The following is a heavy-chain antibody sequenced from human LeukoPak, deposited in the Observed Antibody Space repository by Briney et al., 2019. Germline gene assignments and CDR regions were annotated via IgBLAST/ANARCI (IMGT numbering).Heavy chain of an antibody. Sequence: PGGSLRLSCAASGFTFSSYGMHWVRQAPGKGLEWVAVISYDGSNKYYADSVKGRFTISRDNSKNTLYLQMNSLRPEDTAVYYCARTLGYCSSTSCYPHNYYYYGMDVWGQGTTVTVSS. V-gene: IGHV3-30*03. CDR2: ISYDGSNK. CDR3: ARTLGYCSSTSCYPHNYYYYGMDV. J-gene: IGHJ6*02. D-gene: IGHD2-2*01. CDR1: GFTFSSYG.